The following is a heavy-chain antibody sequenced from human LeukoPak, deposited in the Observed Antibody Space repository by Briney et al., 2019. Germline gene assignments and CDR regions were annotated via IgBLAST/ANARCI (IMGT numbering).Heavy chain of an antibody. J-gene: IGHJ4*02. CDR2: IIPILGIA. CDR3: ARICSYSSRQNY. D-gene: IGHD6-13*01. CDR1: GGTFSSYT. Sequence: SVKLSSKASGGTFSSYTISWVRQAPGQGLEWMGRIIPILGIANYAQKIQGRVTITADKSTSTAYMELSSLRSEDTAVYYCARICSYSSRQNYWGQGTLVTVSS. V-gene: IGHV1-69*02.